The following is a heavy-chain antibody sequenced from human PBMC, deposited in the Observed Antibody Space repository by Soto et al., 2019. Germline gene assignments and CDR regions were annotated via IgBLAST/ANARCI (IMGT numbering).Heavy chain of an antibody. J-gene: IGHJ3*02. CDR2: IKSKTDGGTT. D-gene: IGHD3-3*01. V-gene: IGHV3-15*01. CDR1: GFTFSNAW. CDR3: TVDYDFWSGYYRLVGNAFDI. Sequence: GGSLRLSCAASGFTFSNAWMSWVRQAPGKGLEWVGRIKSKTDGGTTDYAAPVKGRFTISRDDSTNTLYLQMNSLKTEDTAVYYCTVDYDFWSGYYRLVGNAFDIWGQGTMVTVSS.